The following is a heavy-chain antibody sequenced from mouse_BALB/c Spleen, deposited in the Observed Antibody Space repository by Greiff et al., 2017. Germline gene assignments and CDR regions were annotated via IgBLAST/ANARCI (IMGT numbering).Heavy chain of an antibody. CDR1: GFTFSSYA. CDR3: ARSYGNYVGY. J-gene: IGHJ2*01. V-gene: IGHV5-6-5*01. D-gene: IGHD2-1*01. Sequence: EVQLVESGGGLVKPGGSLKLSCAASGFTFSSYAMSWVRQTPEKRLEWVASISSGGSTYYPDSVKGRFTISRDNARNILYLQMSSLRSEDTAMYYCARSYGNYVGYWGQGTTLTVSS. CDR2: ISSGGST.